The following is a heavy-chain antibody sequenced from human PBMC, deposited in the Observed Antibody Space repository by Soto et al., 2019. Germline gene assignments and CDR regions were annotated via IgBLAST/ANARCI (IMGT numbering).Heavy chain of an antibody. V-gene: IGHV4-34*01. D-gene: IGHD5-12*01. CDR2: INHSGST. Sequence: PSETLSLTCAFYGGSFNGYYWSWIRQPPGKGLEWIGEINHSGSTNYNPSLKSRVTISVDTSKNQFSLKLSSVTAADTAVYYCASWVDIVADYYYGMDVWGQGTTVTVSS. J-gene: IGHJ6*02. CDR3: ASWVDIVADYYYGMDV. CDR1: GGSFNGYY.